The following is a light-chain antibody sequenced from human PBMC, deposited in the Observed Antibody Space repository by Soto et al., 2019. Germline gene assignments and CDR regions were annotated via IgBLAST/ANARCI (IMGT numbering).Light chain of an antibody. J-gene: IGLJ3*02. CDR1: SRHSSYA. V-gene: IGLV4-69*01. CDR3: QTWDTGIRV. Sequence: QLVLTQSPAASASLGASVKLTCTLSSRHSSYAIACHQQQPEKGPRYLMNLNSDGSHSKGDGIPDRFSGSSSGAERYLTISNLQSEDEADYYCQTWDTGIRVFGGGTKVTVL. CDR2: LNSDGSH.